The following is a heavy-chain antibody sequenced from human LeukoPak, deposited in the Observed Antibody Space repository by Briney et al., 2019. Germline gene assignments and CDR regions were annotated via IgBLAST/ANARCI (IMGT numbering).Heavy chain of an antibody. D-gene: IGHD3-10*01. J-gene: IGHJ6*04. CDR2: IIPIFGTA. CDR3: ARSFGSGSPWDYYYYGMDV. Sequence: ASVKVSCKASGGTFSSYAISWVRQAPGQGLEWMGVIIPIFGTANYAQKSQGRVTITADESTSTAYVELSSLRSEDTAVYYCARSFGSGSPWDYYYYGMDVWGKGTTVTVSS. V-gene: IGHV1-69*13. CDR1: GGTFSSYA.